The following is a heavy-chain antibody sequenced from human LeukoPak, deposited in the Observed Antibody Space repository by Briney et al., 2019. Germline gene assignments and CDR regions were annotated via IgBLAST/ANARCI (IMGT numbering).Heavy chain of an antibody. D-gene: IGHD6-19*01. Sequence: SVKVSCKASGGTFSKYAISWVRQAPGQGLEWMGGIIPMFGIANYAQKFQGRVTITADESTSTAYMELSSLRSEDTAVYYCARDRPHTGGWRGFDYWGQGTLVTVSS. V-gene: IGHV1-69*13. CDR3: ARDRPHTGGWRGFDY. J-gene: IGHJ4*02. CDR2: IIPMFGIA. CDR1: GGTFSKYA.